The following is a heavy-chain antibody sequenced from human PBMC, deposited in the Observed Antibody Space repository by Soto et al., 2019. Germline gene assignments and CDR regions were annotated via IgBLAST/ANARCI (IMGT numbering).Heavy chain of an antibody. CDR1: GGSIRSNDYF. D-gene: IGHD3-9*01. Sequence: LQLQESGPGVVKPSETLSLACSVSGGSIRSNDYFWGWVRQPPGKGLEWIASIYSNGGTYDSPSLKSRATGSIDQSKNQFFLTVGAVTGADTAVYYCACFLVGATSRKQFDSWGQGTLVTISS. CDR2: IYSNGGT. CDR3: ACFLVGATSRKQFDS. V-gene: IGHV4-39*01. J-gene: IGHJ4*02.